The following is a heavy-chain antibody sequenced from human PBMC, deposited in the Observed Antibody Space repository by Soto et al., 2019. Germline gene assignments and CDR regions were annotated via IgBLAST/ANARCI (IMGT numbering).Heavy chain of an antibody. CDR1: GGSISISSYY. Sequence: PSETLSLTCTVSGGSISISSYYWGWIRHPPGKGLEWIGSIYYSGSTYHNPSLKSRVTISVDTSKTQFSLKLSSVTAADTAVYYSFYVTVAGRGVVWDYWGQGTLVTVSS. J-gene: IGHJ4*02. CDR3: FYVTVAGRGVVWDY. V-gene: IGHV4-39*01. D-gene: IGHD6-19*01. CDR2: IYYSGST.